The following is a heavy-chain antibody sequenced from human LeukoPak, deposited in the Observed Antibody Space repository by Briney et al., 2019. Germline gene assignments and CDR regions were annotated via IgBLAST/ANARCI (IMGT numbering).Heavy chain of an antibody. D-gene: IGHD3-22*01. CDR3: ARDLGDSSGYYPDAFDI. J-gene: IGHJ3*02. V-gene: IGHV4-61*02. Sequence: PSQTLSLTCTVSGGSISSGSYYWSWIRQPAGKGLEWIGRIYTSGSTNYNPSLKSRVTISVDTSKNQFSLKLSSVTAADTAVYYCARDLGDSSGYYPDAFDIWGQGTMVTVSS. CDR1: GGSISSGSYY. CDR2: IYTSGST.